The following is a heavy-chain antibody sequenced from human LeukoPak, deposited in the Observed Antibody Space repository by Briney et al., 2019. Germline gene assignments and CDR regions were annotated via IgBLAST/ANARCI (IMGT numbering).Heavy chain of an antibody. CDR2: ISYDGSNK. CDR3: ARGPPVLLWFGEVEAFDY. V-gene: IGHV3-30-3*01. CDR1: GFTFSSYA. J-gene: IGHJ4*02. D-gene: IGHD3-10*01. Sequence: GRSLRLSCAASGFTFSSYAMHWVRQAPGKGLEGVAVISYDGSNKYYADSVKGRFTISRDNSKNTLYLQMNSLRAEDTAVYYCARGPPVLLWFGEVEAFDYWGQGTLVTVSS.